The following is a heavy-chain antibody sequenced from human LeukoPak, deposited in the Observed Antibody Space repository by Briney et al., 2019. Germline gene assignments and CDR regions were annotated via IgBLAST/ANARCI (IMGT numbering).Heavy chain of an antibody. D-gene: IGHD3-9*01. V-gene: IGHV4-4*02. CDR3: ARVVSNHVLRYFDWLEFDY. CDR2: IYHSGSA. Sequence: SETLSLICAVSGLSISSSNWWSWVRQPPGKGLEWIGAIYHSGSANYNPSLKSRVTISVDKSKNQFSLKLSSVTAADTAVYYCARVVSNHVLRYFDWLEFDYWGQGTLVTVSS. J-gene: IGHJ4*02. CDR1: GLSISSSNW.